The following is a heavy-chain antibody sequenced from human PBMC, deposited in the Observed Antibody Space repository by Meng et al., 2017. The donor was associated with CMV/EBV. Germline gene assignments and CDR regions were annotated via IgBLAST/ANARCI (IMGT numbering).Heavy chain of an antibody. CDR3: ARGYCSSTSCRTGVWFDP. J-gene: IGHJ5*02. D-gene: IGHD2-2*01. Sequence: ASVKVSCKASGYTFTGYYMHWVRQAPGQGLEWMGWINPNSGGTNYAQKFQGRVTMTRDTSISTAYMELNRLRSDDTAVYYCARGYCSSTSCRTGVWFDPWGQGTLVTVSS. CDR2: INPNSGGT. V-gene: IGHV1-2*02. CDR1: GYTFTGYY.